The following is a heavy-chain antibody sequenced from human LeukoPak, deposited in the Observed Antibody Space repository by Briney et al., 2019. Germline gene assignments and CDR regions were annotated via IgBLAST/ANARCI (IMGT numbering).Heavy chain of an antibody. D-gene: IGHD1-1*01. Sequence: GGSLRLSCAASGFTFSSYSVNWVRQAPGKGLEWVSYISSIISTIYYADSVKGRFTFSRDNAKNSLYLQMNSLRAEDTAVYYCARERYNRNDGKSYYGMDVWGQGTTVTVSS. CDR3: ARERYNRNDGKSYYGMDV. CDR1: GFTFSSYS. CDR2: ISSIISTI. J-gene: IGHJ6*02. V-gene: IGHV3-48*04.